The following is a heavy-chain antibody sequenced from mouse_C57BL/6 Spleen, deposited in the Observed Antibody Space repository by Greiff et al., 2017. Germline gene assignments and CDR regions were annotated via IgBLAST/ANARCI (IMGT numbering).Heavy chain of an antibody. CDR3: AKHSLRGDYDVYAMDY. D-gene: IGHD2-4*01. J-gene: IGHJ4*01. V-gene: IGHV2-9*01. CDR2: IWGGGST. CDR1: GFSLTSYG. Sequence: VQVVESGPGLVAPSQSLSITCTVSGFSLTSYGVDWVRQPPGKGLEWLGVIWGGGSTNYNSALMSRLSISKDNSKSQVFLKMNSLQTDDTAMYYCAKHSLRGDYDVYAMDYWGQGTSVTVSS.